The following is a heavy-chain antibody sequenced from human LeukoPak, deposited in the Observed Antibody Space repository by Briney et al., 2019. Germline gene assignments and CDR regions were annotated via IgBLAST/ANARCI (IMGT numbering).Heavy chain of an antibody. Sequence: PSGTLSLTCAVYGGSFSGYYWSWIRQPPGKGLEWIGEINHSGSTNYNPSLKSRVTISVDTSKNQFSLKLSSVTAADTAVYYCARQESTDYGDYDYWGQGTLVTVSS. CDR1: GGSFSGYY. CDR3: ARQESTDYGDYDY. CDR2: INHSGST. V-gene: IGHV4-34*01. D-gene: IGHD4-17*01. J-gene: IGHJ4*02.